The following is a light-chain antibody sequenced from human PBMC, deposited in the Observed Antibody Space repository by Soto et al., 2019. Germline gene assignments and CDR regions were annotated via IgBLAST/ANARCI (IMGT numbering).Light chain of an antibody. J-gene: IGKJ5*01. CDR3: QQYNSYPIT. CDR1: QSISNR. Sequence: DIQMTQSPSTLSASVGDRITISCRASQSISNRLAWYQQKPGKAPKVLIYDASNLESGVPSRFSGSGSGTEFILSINSLQPDDFATYYCQQYNSYPITFGQGTRLEIK. V-gene: IGKV1-5*01. CDR2: DAS.